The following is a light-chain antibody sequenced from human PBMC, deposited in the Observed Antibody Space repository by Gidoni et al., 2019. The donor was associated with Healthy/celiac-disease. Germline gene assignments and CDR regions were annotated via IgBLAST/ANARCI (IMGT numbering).Light chain of an antibody. Sequence: SVSESPGKTVTISCTGSSGSIASNYVQWYQQRPGSAPTTVIYEDNQRPSGVPDRFSGSIDSSSTSASLTISGLETEDEADYYCQSYDSSNHWVFGGGTKLTVL. CDR1: SGSIASNY. V-gene: IGLV6-57*02. J-gene: IGLJ3*02. CDR2: EDN. CDR3: QSYDSSNHWV.